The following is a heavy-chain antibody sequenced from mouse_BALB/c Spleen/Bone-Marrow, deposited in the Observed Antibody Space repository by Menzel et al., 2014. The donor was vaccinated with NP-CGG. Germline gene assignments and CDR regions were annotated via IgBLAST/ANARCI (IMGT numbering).Heavy chain of an antibody. V-gene: IGHV1S22*01. CDR1: GYTFTSYW. CDR3: TRLGSTMITTEAY. D-gene: IGHD2-4*01. Sequence: QQSGSELVRPGASVKLSCKASGYTFTSYWMHWVKQRPGQGLEWIGNIYPGSGSTNYDEKFKSKATLTVDTSSSTAYMQLSSLTSEDSAVYYCTRLGSTMITTEAYWGQGTLVTVSA. J-gene: IGHJ3*01. CDR2: IYPGSGST.